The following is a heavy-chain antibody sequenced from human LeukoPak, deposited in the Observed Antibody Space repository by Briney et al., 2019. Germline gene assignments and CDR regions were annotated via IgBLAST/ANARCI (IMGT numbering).Heavy chain of an antibody. J-gene: IGHJ5*02. Sequence: GGALRLSCAASGFTFISYEMNWVRQAPGQGLEWLSYISTSGTTIYYADSVKGRFIISRDNAKNSLYLQMNSLRAEDTAVYYCERDSSGWYHWFDPWGQGTLVTVSS. V-gene: IGHV3-48*03. CDR1: GFTFISYE. CDR3: ERDSSGWYHWFDP. CDR2: ISTSGTTI. D-gene: IGHD6-19*01.